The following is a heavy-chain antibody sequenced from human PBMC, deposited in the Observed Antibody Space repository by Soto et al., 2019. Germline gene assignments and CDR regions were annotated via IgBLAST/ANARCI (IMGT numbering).Heavy chain of an antibody. CDR3: AREKHEAGFDY. J-gene: IGHJ4*02. Sequence: QVQLQESGPGLVKPSQTLSLTCTVSGGSISSGGYYWSWIRQHPGKGLEWIGYIYYSGSTYYNPSIKSRVTISVDTSKNQFSLKLSSVTAADTAVDDCAREKHEAGFDYWGQGTLVTVSS. V-gene: IGHV4-31*03. CDR2: IYYSGST. CDR1: GGSISSGGYY.